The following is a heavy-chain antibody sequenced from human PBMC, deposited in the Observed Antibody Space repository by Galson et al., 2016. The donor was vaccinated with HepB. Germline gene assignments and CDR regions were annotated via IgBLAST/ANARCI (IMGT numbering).Heavy chain of an antibody. Sequence: SLRLSCAASGFTFSDHYMTWIRQAPGRGLEWISYITSSSSFTNYADSVKGRFTISRDNAKNSLYLQMKSLRVEDTAVYYCARGPSAESFDYWGQGTLVTVSS. D-gene: IGHD6-6*01. CDR1: GFTFSDHY. CDR2: ITSSSSFT. V-gene: IGHV3-11*05. J-gene: IGHJ4*02. CDR3: ARGPSAESFDY.